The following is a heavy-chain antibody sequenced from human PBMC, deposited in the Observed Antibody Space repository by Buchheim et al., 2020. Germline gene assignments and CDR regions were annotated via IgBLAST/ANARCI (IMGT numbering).Heavy chain of an antibody. D-gene: IGHD6-13*01. J-gene: IGHJ5*02. CDR1: GFTFTTYW. CDR3: TRGSCCQHLRDNYFDP. CDR2: INQDGSEI. V-gene: IGHV3-7*01. Sequence: EVQLVESGGGLVQAGGSLRLSCAASGFTFTTYWMSWVRQSPGKGLEWVANINQDGSEIYYGESVKGRFTISRDNAKNSLYLQMNSLRAEDTAMYYCTRGSCCQHLRDNYFDPWGRGIL.